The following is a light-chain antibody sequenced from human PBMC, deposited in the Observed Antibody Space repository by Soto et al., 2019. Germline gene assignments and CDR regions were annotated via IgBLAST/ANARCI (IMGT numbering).Light chain of an antibody. J-gene: IGKJ1*01. CDR1: EGVNTN. CDR3: QQYNSWPRT. V-gene: IGKV3-15*01. CDR2: GAS. Sequence: EIVMTQSHATLSVSPGERATLSCRASEGVNTNLAWYKQKPGQAPQHLIYGASTRATGVPARFNGSGSGTEFTLTITSQQSEGFATYSCQQYNSWPRTFGHGTKV.